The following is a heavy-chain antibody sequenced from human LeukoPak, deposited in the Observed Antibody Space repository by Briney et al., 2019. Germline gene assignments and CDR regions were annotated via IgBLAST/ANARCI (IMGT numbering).Heavy chain of an antibody. CDR3: ARNPPRYCSSTSCYNL. CDR1: GFTFSSYA. Sequence: GSLRLSCAASGFTFSSYAMSWVRQAPGKGLEWVSAISGSGGSTYYADSVKGRFTISRDNSKNTLYLQMNSLRAEDTAVYYCARNPPRYCSSTSCYNLWGQGTTVTVSS. J-gene: IGHJ6*02. V-gene: IGHV3-23*01. CDR2: ISGSGGST. D-gene: IGHD2-2*02.